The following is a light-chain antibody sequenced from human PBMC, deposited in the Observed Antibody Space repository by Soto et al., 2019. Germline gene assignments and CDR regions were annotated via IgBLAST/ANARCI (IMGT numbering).Light chain of an antibody. V-gene: IGLV2-23*01. J-gene: IGLJ1*01. CDR3: CSYAGSSTLEDNYV. Sequence: QSVLTQPASVSGSPGQSITISCTGTSSDVGSYNLVSWYQQHPGKAPKLMIYEGSKRPSGVSNRFSGSKSGNTASLTISGLQAEDEADYYCCSYAGSSTLEDNYVFGTGSKLTVL. CDR2: EGS. CDR1: SSDVGSYNL.